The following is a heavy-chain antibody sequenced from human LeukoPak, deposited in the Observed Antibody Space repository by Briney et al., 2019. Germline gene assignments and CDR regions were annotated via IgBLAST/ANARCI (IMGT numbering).Heavy chain of an antibody. CDR1: GGSISSYY. Sequence: SETLSLTCTVSGGSISSYYWSWIRQPAGKGLEWIGRIYASGSTKSNPSLKSRVTISVDTSKNQFSLKLNSVTAADTAVYYCARGKNLEWFDYWGQGTLVTVSS. J-gene: IGHJ5*01. CDR2: IYASGST. V-gene: IGHV4-4*07. D-gene: IGHD3-3*01. CDR3: ARGKNLEWFDY.